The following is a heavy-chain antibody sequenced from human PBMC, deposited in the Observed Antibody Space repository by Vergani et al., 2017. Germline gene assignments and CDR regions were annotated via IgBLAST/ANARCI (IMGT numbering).Heavy chain of an antibody. D-gene: IGHD2-2*01. J-gene: IGHJ3*01. CDR2: VSTGTKSQ. CDR1: GFDFSSYI. V-gene: IGHV3-48*01. CDR3: AREDSSTSGRAFDF. Sequence: QLVESGGGWVQPGGSLRLSCVVSGFDFSSYIMNWVRQGPGKGLEWVSFVSTGTKSQSYAESVKGRFTISRDSAKNSLYLQMDSLRAEDTAVYYCAREDSSTSGRAFDFWGQGTKVTVSS.